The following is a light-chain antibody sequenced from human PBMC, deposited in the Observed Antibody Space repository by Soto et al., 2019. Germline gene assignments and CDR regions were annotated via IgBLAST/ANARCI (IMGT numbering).Light chain of an antibody. CDR3: QHYCSSPPIT. J-gene: IGKJ5*01. V-gene: IGKV3-20*01. Sequence: EIVLTQSPGTLSLSPGERATLSCRASQSVSSNYLAWYQQKPRQAPRLLIYGASSRATGIPDRFSGSGSGTDFTLTISRLEPEDFAVYYCQHYCSSPPITFGQGTRLEIK. CDR1: QSVSSNY. CDR2: GAS.